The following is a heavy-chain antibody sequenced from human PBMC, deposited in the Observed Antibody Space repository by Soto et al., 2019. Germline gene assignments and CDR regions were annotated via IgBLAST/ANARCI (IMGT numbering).Heavy chain of an antibody. CDR1: GGSISSYY. Sequence: SETLSLTCTVSGGSISSYYWSWIRQPPGEGLEWIGYIYYSGSTNYNPSLKSRVTISLDTSKNQFSLKLSSVTAADTGVYYCARDYGDYGMDVWGQGTTVTVSS. CDR2: IYYSGST. J-gene: IGHJ6*02. V-gene: IGHV4-59*01. D-gene: IGHD4-17*01. CDR3: ARDYGDYGMDV.